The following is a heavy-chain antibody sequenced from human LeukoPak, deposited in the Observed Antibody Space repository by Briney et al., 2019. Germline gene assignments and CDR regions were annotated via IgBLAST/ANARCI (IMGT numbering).Heavy chain of an antibody. J-gene: IGHJ4*02. V-gene: IGHV1-2*02. CDR3: ARDIDGGIQLWLPLDY. CDR1: GYTFTGYY. Sequence: ASVKVSCKASGYTFTGYYMHWVRQAPGQGLEWMGWINPNSGGTNYAQKFQGRVTTTRDTSISTAYMELSRLRSDDTAVYYCARDIDGGIQLWLPLDYWGQGTLVTVSS. D-gene: IGHD5-18*01. CDR2: INPNSGGT.